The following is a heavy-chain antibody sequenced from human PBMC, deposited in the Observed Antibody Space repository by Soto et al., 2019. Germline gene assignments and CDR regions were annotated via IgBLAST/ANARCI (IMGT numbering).Heavy chain of an antibody. CDR1: GFTLSSYA. D-gene: IGHD3-10*01. J-gene: IGHJ6*02. CDR3: AKGGGWLYYYYGMDV. V-gene: IGHV3-23*01. CDR2: ISGSGGST. Sequence: GGSLRLSCAASGFTLSSYAMSWVRQAPGKGLEWVSAISGSGGSTYYADSVKGRFTISRDNSKNTLYLQMNSLRAEDTAVYYCAKGGGWLYYYYGMDVWGQGTTVTVSS.